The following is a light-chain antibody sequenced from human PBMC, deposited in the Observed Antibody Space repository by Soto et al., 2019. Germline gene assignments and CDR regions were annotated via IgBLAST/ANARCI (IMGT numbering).Light chain of an antibody. CDR3: SSYTSSVTLV. CDR1: SSDVGGYNY. J-gene: IGLJ2*01. V-gene: IGLV2-11*01. CDR2: DVT. Sequence: QSALTQPRSVSGSPGQSVTISCTGTSSDVGGYNYVSWYQQHPGKAPKLMIYDVTKRPSGVPDRFSGSKSGNTASLTVSGLQAEDEAEYYCSSYTSSVTLVFGGGTKLTVL.